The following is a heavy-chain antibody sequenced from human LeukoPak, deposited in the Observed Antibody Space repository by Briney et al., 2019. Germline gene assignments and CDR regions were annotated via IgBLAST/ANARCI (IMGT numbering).Heavy chain of an antibody. Sequence: GGSLRLSCAASGFTFSSYWMHWVRHTPGKGLVWVSRIKGDGSSTSYADSVKGRFTISRDNAKNTLYLRMNSLRAEDTAVYYCARDGYSFGHDFDYWGQGTLVTVSS. D-gene: IGHD5-18*01. V-gene: IGHV3-74*01. CDR1: GFTFSSYW. J-gene: IGHJ4*02. CDR2: IKGDGSST. CDR3: ARDGYSFGHDFDY.